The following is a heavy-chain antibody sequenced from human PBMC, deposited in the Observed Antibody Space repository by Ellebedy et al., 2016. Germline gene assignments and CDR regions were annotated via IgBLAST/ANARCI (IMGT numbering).Heavy chain of an antibody. CDR2: IKQDGSER. Sequence: GESLKISCAASGFSFSNSWMNWVRQAPGKGLEWVANIKQDGSERNYVDSVKGRFTISRDNAKTSLYLEMNGLRAEDTAVYFCSGDGVGPFDYWGRGTLVTVSS. J-gene: IGHJ4*02. V-gene: IGHV3-7*01. CDR1: GFSFSNSW. CDR3: SGDGVGPFDY. D-gene: IGHD3-3*01.